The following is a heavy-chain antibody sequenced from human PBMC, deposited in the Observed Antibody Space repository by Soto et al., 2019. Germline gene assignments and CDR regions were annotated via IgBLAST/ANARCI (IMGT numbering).Heavy chain of an antibody. J-gene: IGHJ2*01. V-gene: IGHV3-30-3*01. D-gene: IGHD4-4*01. CDR2: ISYDGSNK. Sequence: QVQLVESGGGVVQPGRSLRLSCAASGFTFSSYAMHWVRQAPCKGLEWVAVISYDGSNKYYADSVKGRFTISRDNSKNALYLQMNSLRAEDTAVYYCARRLRRDDYNWWYFDLWGRGTLVTVSS. CDR1: GFTFSSYA. CDR3: ARRLRRDDYNWWYFDL.